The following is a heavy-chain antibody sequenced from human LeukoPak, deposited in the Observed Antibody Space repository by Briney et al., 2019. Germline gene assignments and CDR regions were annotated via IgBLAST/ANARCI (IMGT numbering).Heavy chain of an antibody. Sequence: PGGSLRLSCAASGFTFSSYEMNWVRQAPGKGLEWVSYISSSSGSTIYYADSVKGRFTISRDNAKNSLYLQMNSLRAEDTAVYYCAKDLERITMIVVVRGLDYWGQGTLVTVSS. D-gene: IGHD3-22*01. CDR2: ISSSSGSTI. J-gene: IGHJ4*02. CDR3: AKDLERITMIVVVRGLDY. V-gene: IGHV3-48*03. CDR1: GFTFSSYE.